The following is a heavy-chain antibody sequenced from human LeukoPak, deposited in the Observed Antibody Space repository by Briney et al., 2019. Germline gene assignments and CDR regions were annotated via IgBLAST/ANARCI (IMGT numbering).Heavy chain of an antibody. J-gene: IGHJ3*02. CDR3: ARGYYDFWSGYSPDAFDI. V-gene: IGHV4-59*08. CDR1: GGSISSYY. D-gene: IGHD3-3*01. Sequence: SETLSLTCTVSGGSISSYYWSWIRQPPVKGLEWIGYIYYSGRTNYNPSIKSRVTISVDTSKNRFSLKLSSVTAADTAVYYCARGYYDFWSGYSPDAFDIWGQGTMVTVSS. CDR2: IYYSGRT.